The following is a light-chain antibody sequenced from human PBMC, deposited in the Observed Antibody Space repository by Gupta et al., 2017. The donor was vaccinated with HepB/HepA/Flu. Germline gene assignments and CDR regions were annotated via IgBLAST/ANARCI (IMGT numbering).Light chain of an antibody. CDR2: EVD. Sequence: QSALTQPPSVSGSPGQSVTISCTGTSSDIGSYTRVSWYQQSPGTAPKLIIYEVDNRPSGVPDRFSGSKSGNTASLNXSXLQTEDXADYYCSSYTTSKTYVFGIGTKVTVL. J-gene: IGLJ1*01. V-gene: IGLV2-18*02. CDR1: SSDIGSYTR. CDR3: SSYTTSKTYV.